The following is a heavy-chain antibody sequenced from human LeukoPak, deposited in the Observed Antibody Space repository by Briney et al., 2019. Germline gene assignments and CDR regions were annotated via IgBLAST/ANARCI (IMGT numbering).Heavy chain of an antibody. Sequence: ASVKVSCKASGYTFTSYGVSWVRQAPGQGLEWMGWINPNSGGTNYAQKFQGRVTMTRDTSISTAYMELSRLRSDDTAVYYCARDFGYDSSGYPDYWGQGTLVTVSS. CDR3: ARDFGYDSSGYPDY. CDR1: GYTFTSYG. V-gene: IGHV1-2*02. D-gene: IGHD3-22*01. CDR2: INPNSGGT. J-gene: IGHJ4*02.